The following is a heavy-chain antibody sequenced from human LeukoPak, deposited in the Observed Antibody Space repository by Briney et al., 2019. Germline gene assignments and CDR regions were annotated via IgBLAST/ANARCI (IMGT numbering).Heavy chain of an antibody. CDR2: ISYDGSNK. CDR3: ASGFLDDFWSGHF. J-gene: IGHJ4*02. Sequence: GGSLRLSCAASGFTFSSYAMHWVRQAPGKGLEWVAVISYDGSNKYYADSVKGRFTISRDNSKNTLYLQMNSLRAEDTAVYYCASGFLDDFWSGHFWGQGTLVTVSS. CDR1: GFTFSSYA. V-gene: IGHV3-30*01. D-gene: IGHD3-3*01.